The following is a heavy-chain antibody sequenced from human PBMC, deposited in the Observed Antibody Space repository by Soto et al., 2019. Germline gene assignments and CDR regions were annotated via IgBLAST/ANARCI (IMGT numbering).Heavy chain of an antibody. J-gene: IGHJ4*02. V-gene: IGHV3-66*01. CDR2: IHSGGST. D-gene: IGHD3-3*01. Sequence: EVQLVESGGGVVQPAGSLRLSCAASGFTVSSSYMDWGRQAPGKGLEWISVIHSGGSTYNADSAKGRFTIASDNSKSTLYLQMKSLRVEDTAVYYCARDIDSPARFGYWGQGTLVIVTS. CDR3: ARDIDSPARFGY. CDR1: GFTVSSSY.